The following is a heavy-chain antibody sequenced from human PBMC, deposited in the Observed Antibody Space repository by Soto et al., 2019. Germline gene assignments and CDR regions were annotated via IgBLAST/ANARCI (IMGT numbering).Heavy chain of an antibody. D-gene: IGHD6-19*01. CDR1: GYTFTGYY. CDR2: INPNSGGT. V-gene: IGHV1-2*04. J-gene: IGHJ6*02. Sequence: QVQLVQSGAEVKKPGASVKVSCKASGYTFTGYYMHWVRQAPGQGLEWMGWINPNSGGTNYAQKFQGWVTMTRDTSISTAYMELSRLRSDDTAVYYCARGSLGTAQWLVRYYYGMDVWGQGTTVTVSS. CDR3: ARGSLGTAQWLVRYYYGMDV.